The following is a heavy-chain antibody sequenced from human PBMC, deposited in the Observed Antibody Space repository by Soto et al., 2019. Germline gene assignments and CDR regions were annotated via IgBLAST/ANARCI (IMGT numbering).Heavy chain of an antibody. D-gene: IGHD6-6*01. CDR1: GGSISSYY. CDR3: ARDQSIAARPLGFLDYYYGMDV. CDR2: IYYSGST. Sequence: SETLSLTCTVSGGSISSYYWSWIRQPPGKGLEWIGYIYYSGSTNYNPSLKSRVTISVDTSKNQFSLKLSSVTAADTAVYYCARDQSIAARPLGFLDYYYGMDVWGQGTTVTVYS. V-gene: IGHV4-59*01. J-gene: IGHJ6*02.